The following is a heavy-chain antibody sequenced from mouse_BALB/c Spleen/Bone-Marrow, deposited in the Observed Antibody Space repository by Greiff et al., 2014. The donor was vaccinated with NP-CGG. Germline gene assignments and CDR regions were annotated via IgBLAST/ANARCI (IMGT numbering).Heavy chain of an antibody. Sequence: EVQLQQSGAELVRSGASDKLSCTASGFNIKDYYMHWVKQRPEQGLEWIGWIDPGNGDTEYAPKFQGKATMTADTSSNTAYLQLSSLTSEDTAVYYCNAEHGNYHYFDYWGQGTTLTVSS. CDR1: GFNIKDYY. CDR3: NAEHGNYHYFDY. V-gene: IGHV14-4*02. D-gene: IGHD6-1*01. CDR2: IDPGNGDT. J-gene: IGHJ2*01.